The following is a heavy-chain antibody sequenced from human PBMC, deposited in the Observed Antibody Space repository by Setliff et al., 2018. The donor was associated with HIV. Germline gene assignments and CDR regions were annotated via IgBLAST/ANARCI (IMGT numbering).Heavy chain of an antibody. CDR1: GFTFSNFW. CDR3: ARDRGSGTCRGCDYMDV. Sequence: PGGSLRLSCVASGFTFSNFWMPWVRQAPGEGLVCVSRMDGDGKYIFYADSVKGRFTISRDNAKNTLYLQMNSLRDEDTAVYYCARDRGSGTCRGCDYMDVWGKGTTVTVSS. D-gene: IGHD3-3*01. J-gene: IGHJ6*03. CDR2: MDGDGKYI. V-gene: IGHV3-74*01.